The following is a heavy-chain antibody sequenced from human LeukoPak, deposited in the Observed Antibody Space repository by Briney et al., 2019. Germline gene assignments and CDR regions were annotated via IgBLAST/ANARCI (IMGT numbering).Heavy chain of an antibody. Sequence: PGGSLRLSCAASGFTFSSYAMHWVRQAPGKGLEWVAVISYDGRNKDYADSVKGRFTISRDNSKNTLYLQMNSLRAEDTAVYYCARADSMIVVVTTFDYWGQGTLVTVSS. CDR2: ISYDGRNK. CDR3: ARADSMIVVVTTFDY. V-gene: IGHV3-30*04. D-gene: IGHD3-22*01. CDR1: GFTFSSYA. J-gene: IGHJ4*02.